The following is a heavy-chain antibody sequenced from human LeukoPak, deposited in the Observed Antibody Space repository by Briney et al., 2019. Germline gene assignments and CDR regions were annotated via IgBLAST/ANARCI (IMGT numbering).Heavy chain of an antibody. Sequence: GASVKVSCKASGYTFTSYDINWVRQATGQGLEWMGWMNPNSGNTGYAPKFQGRVTMTRNTSISTAYMELSSLRSEDTAVYYCARGKIRWPYYYGMDVWGQGTTVTVSS. J-gene: IGHJ6*02. CDR2: MNPNSGNT. CDR3: ARGKIRWPYYYGMDV. CDR1: GYTFTSYD. V-gene: IGHV1-8*01. D-gene: IGHD4-23*01.